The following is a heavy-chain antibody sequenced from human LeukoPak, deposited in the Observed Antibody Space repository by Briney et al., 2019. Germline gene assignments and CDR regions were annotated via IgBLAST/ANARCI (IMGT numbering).Heavy chain of an antibody. J-gene: IGHJ3*02. V-gene: IGHV2-5*01. D-gene: IGHD3-22*01. CDR3: AHTQYYFDSGGVDDGFDI. CDR1: GLSLSTSGVG. CDR2: IYWNDEK. Sequence: GPGPTLVNPTQTLTLTCTLSGLSLSTSGVGVGWIRQPPGKALEWLALIYWNDEKRYSPSLKSRLTITKDTSQIQVVFAITNTEPVDTATHYSAHTQYYFDSGGVDDGFDIWGQGTLVTVSS.